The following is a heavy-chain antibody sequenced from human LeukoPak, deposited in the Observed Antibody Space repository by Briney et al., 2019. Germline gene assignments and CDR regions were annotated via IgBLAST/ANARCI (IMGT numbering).Heavy chain of an antibody. Sequence: PGGSLRLSCAASGFTFSSYAMHWVRQAPGKGLEWVAVISYDGSNKYYADSVKGRFTISRDNSKNTLYLQMNSLRAEDTAVYYCAKGALYYYYMDVWGKGTTVTISS. J-gene: IGHJ6*03. CDR2: ISYDGSNK. V-gene: IGHV3-30*04. CDR1: GFTFSSYA. CDR3: AKGALYYYYMDV.